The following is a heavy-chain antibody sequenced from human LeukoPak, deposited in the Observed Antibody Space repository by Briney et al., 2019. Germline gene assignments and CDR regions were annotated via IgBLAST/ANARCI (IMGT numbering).Heavy chain of an antibody. V-gene: IGHV3-53*01. D-gene: IGHD6-13*01. CDR2: IYSGGST. CDR3: AKGGAAAAKVFDY. CDR1: GFNVSSNY. Sequence: GGSLRPSCAASGFNVSSNYMSWVRQAPGKGLEWVSVIYSGGSTYYADSVKGRFTVSRDNSKNTLCLQMNSLRAEDTAVYYCAKGGAAAAKVFDYWGQGTLVTVSS. J-gene: IGHJ4*02.